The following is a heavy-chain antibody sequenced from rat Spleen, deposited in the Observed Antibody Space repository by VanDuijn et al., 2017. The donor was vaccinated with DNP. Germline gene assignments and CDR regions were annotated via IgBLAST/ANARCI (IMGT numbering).Heavy chain of an antibody. CDR1: GFTFSDYG. Sequence: EVQLVESGGGLVQPGRSMKLSCAVSGFTFSDYGMAWVLQAPTKGLEWVASISYDGGRTYYRDSVKGRFTISRDNAEGSLYLQIDSLKSEDTATYYCATSGYGFDGYPFAYWGQGTLVTVSS. D-gene: IGHD1-12*03. CDR3: ATSGYGFDGYPFAY. J-gene: IGHJ3*01. CDR2: ISYDGGRT. V-gene: IGHV5-20*01.